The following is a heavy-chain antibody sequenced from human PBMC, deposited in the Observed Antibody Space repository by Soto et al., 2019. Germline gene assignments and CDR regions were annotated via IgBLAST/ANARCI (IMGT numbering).Heavy chain of an antibody. J-gene: IGHJ4*02. CDR3: VIAGSSWYWDPDY. D-gene: IGHD6-13*01. CDR2: IIPICGTA. V-gene: IGHV1-69*01. Sequence: QVQLVQSGAEVKKPGSSVTVSCKASGGTFSSYAISWVRQAPGQGLEWMGGIIPICGTANYAQKFQGRVTITADESTSTAYMELSSLRSEDTAVYYCVIAGSSWYWDPDYWGQGTLVTVSS. CDR1: GGTFSSYA.